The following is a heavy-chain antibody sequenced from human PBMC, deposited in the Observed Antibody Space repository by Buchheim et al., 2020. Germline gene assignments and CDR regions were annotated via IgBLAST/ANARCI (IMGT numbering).Heavy chain of an antibody. D-gene: IGHD6-19*01. CDR2: INPNSGGT. CDR1: GYTFTGYY. CDR3: ARDKQWLVPSGPVAYYYGMDV. Sequence: QVQLVQSGAEVKKPGASVKVSCKASGYTFTGYYMHWVRQAPGQGLEWMGRINPNSGGTNYAQKFQGRVTMTRDTSISTAYMELSRLRSDDTAVYYCARDKQWLVPSGPVAYYYGMDVWGQGTT. V-gene: IGHV1-2*06. J-gene: IGHJ6*02.